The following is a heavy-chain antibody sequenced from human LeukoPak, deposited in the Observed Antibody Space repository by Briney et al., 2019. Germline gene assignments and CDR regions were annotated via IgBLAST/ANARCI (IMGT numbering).Heavy chain of an antibody. J-gene: IGHJ1*01. D-gene: IGHD3-22*01. V-gene: IGHV4-59*01. CDR2: IYYSGST. CDR1: GGSISSYY. CDR3: ASQIPYYYDSSGYNFQH. Sequence: SETLSLTCTVSGGSISSYYWSWIRQPPGKGLEWIGYIYYSGSTNYNPSLKSRVTISVDTSKNQFSLKLSSVTAVDTAVYYCASQIPYYYDSSGYNFQHWGQGTLVTVSS.